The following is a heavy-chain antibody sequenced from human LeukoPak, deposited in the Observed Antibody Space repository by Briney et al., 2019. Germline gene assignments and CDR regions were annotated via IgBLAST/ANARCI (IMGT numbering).Heavy chain of an antibody. CDR3: AREIGPIQLHLWGSAFDY. V-gene: IGHV1-46*01. Sequence: ASVKVSCKASGYTFTNYYMHWVRQAPGQGLEWMGIINPRGGSTSYAQKFQGRVTMTRDTSTNAVYMDLSSLRSEDTAVYYCAREIGPIQLHLWGSAFDYWGQGTLVTVSS. CDR1: GYTFTNYY. J-gene: IGHJ4*02. CDR2: INPRGGST. D-gene: IGHD5-18*01.